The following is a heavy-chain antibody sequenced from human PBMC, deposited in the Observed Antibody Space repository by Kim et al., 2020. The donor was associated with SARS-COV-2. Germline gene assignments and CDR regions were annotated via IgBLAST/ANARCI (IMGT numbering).Heavy chain of an antibody. Sequence: GGSLRLSCTASGFTFGDYAMSWFRQAPGKGLEWVGFIRSKAYGGTTEYAASVKGRFTISRDDSKSIAYLQMNSLKTEDTAVYYCSRITIFGVVTDSFDYWGQGTLVTVSS. CDR2: IRSKAYGGTT. CDR1: GFTFGDYA. V-gene: IGHV3-49*03. CDR3: SRITIFGVVTDSFDY. J-gene: IGHJ4*02. D-gene: IGHD3-3*01.